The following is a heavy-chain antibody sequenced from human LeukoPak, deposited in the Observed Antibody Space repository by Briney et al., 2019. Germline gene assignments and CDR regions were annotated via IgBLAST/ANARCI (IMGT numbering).Heavy chain of an antibody. J-gene: IGHJ4*02. V-gene: IGHV3-69-1*01. D-gene: IGHD3-16*01. Sequence: PGGSLRLSCAASGFTFSDYYINWIRQAPGKGLEWVSYVKSDGPISYADSVKGRFTISRDNDKNSVYLQMSSLRAEDTAVYYCARDLNYAFDYWGQGTLVTVSS. CDR2: VKSDGPI. CDR1: GFTFSDYY. CDR3: ARDLNYAFDY.